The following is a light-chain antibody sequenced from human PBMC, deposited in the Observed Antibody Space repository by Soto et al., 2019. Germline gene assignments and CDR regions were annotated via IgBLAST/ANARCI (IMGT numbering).Light chain of an antibody. V-gene: IGLV1-47*02. CDR2: SNN. Sequence: QSVLTQPPSASGTPGQRVTISCSGSSSNIGSNYVYWYQQLPGTAPKLLIYSNNQRHSGAPDRFSGSKSGTSASLAISGLRSEDEADYYCAAWDDSLSGHNWVFGGGTKLTVL. J-gene: IGLJ3*02. CDR3: AAWDDSLSGHNWV. CDR1: SSNIGSNY.